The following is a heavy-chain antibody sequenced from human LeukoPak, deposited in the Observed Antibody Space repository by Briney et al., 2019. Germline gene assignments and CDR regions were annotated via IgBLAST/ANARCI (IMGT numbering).Heavy chain of an antibody. Sequence: SQTLSLTCTVSGGSISSGDYYWSWIRQPPGKGLEWIGYIYYSGSTYHNPSLKSRVTISVDTSKNQFSLKLSSVTAADTAVYYCARDQKYYYYMDVWGKGTTVTVSS. CDR2: IYYSGST. V-gene: IGHV4-30-4*08. J-gene: IGHJ6*03. CDR3: ARDQKYYYYMDV. CDR1: GGSISSGDYY.